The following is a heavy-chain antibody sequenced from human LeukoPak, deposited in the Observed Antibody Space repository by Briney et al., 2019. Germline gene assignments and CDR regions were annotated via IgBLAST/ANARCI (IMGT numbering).Heavy chain of an antibody. CDR1: GYTFTSYY. J-gene: IGHJ4*02. CDR2: INPSCGST. CDR3: VRDLTGGSGD. Sequence: ASVKVSCKASGYTFTSYYTHWVRQAPGQGLEWMGIINPSCGSTRYGQKFQGRVTMTRDTSTSTVYMELSSLRSEDTAVYYCVRDLTGGSGDWGQGTLVTVSS. V-gene: IGHV1-46*01. D-gene: IGHD6-19*01.